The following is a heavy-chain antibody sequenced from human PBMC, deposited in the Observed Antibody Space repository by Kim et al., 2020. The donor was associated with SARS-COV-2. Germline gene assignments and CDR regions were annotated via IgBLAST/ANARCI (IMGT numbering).Heavy chain of an antibody. D-gene: IGHD3-3*01. Sequence: SETLSLTCTVSGGSISSYYWSWIRQPPGKGLEWIGYIYYSGSTNYNPSLKSRGTISVDTSKNKFSLTLSSVTAADTAVYYCARDHREWLQYTANWYFDLWGRGTLVTVSS. CDR2: IYYSGST. V-gene: IGHV4-59*01. J-gene: IGHJ2*01. CDR1: GGSISSYY. CDR3: ARDHREWLQYTANWYFDL.